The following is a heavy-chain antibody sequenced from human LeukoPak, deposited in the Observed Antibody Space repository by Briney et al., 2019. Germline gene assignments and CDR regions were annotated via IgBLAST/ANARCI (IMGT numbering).Heavy chain of an antibody. D-gene: IGHD3-9*01. CDR3: ARDWPDYDILTGYYPVNY. CDR2: INPNGDTT. V-gene: IGHV1-46*01. Sequence: GASVKVSCKASGYTFTSYYMHWVRQAPGHGLEWMGIINPNGDTTNYAQKFQGRVTMTRDTSTSTVYMELRSLRSDDTAVYYCARDWPDYDILTGYYPVNYWGQGTLVTVSS. J-gene: IGHJ4*02. CDR1: GYTFTSYY.